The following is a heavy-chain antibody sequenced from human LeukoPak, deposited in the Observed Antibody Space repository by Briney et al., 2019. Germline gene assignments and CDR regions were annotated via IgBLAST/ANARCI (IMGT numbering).Heavy chain of an antibody. V-gene: IGHV1-69*13. J-gene: IGHJ4*02. CDR2: IIPIFGTA. Sequence: ASVKASCKASGGTFSSYAISWVRQAPGQGLEWMGGIIPIFGTANYAQKFQGRVTITADESTSTAYMELSSLRSEDTAVYYCGSWATATRTIDYWGQGTLVTVSS. CDR3: GSWATATRTIDY. CDR1: GGTFSSYA. D-gene: IGHD5-12*01.